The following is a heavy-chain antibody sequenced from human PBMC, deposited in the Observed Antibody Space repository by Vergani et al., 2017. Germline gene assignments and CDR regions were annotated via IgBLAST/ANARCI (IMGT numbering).Heavy chain of an antibody. CDR1: GGSISSGDYY. CDR2: IYYSGST. D-gene: IGHD5-12*01. V-gene: IGHV4-30-4*08. J-gene: IGHJ5*02. Sequence: QVQLQESGPGLVKPSQTLSLTCTVSGGSISSGDYYWSWIRQPPGKGLEWIGYIYYSGSTYYNPSLKSRVTISVDTSKNQFSLKLSSVTAADTAVYYCARGXGAEGWLRANWFDPWGQGTLVTVSS. CDR3: ARGXGAEGWLRANWFDP.